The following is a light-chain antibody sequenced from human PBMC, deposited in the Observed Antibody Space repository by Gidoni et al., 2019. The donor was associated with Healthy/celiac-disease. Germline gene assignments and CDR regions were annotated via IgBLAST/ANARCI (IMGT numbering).Light chain of an antibody. CDR3: SSYAGSNHNYV. CDR2: EVS. V-gene: IGLV2-8*01. J-gene: IGLJ1*01. CDR1: SSDVGGYNY. Sequence: QSALTHPPSASGSPGQTVTISCTGTSSDVGGYNYVSWYQQHPGKAPKLMIYEVSKRPSGVPDRFSGSKSGNTASLTVSGLQAEDEADYYCSSYAGSNHNYVFGTGTKVTVL.